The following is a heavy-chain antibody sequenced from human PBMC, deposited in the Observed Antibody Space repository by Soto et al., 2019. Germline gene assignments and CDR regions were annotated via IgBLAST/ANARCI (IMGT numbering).Heavy chain of an antibody. CDR1: GDSVSSNSTT. V-gene: IGHV6-1*01. Sequence: SQTLSLTCAISGDSVSSNSTTWNLIRQSPSRGLEWLGRTYYRSKWYYDYAVSVKSRITINPDTSKNQFSLQLNSVTPEDTAVYYWARDPVTAADYFDYWGPGTLVTVSS. CDR3: ARDPVTAADYFDY. D-gene: IGHD6-13*01. CDR2: TYYRSKWYY. J-gene: IGHJ4*02.